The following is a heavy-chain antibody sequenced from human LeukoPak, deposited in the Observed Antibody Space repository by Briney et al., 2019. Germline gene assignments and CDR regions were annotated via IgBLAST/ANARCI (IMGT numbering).Heavy chain of an antibody. CDR2: LYSGGSP. CDR1: GGSICSTSYS. J-gene: IGHJ4*02. V-gene: IGHV4-39*01. CDR3: TRHRLVAGPYYFDY. D-gene: IGHD6-19*01. Sequence: SETLSLTCTISGGSICSTSYSWDWIRQPPGKGLEWIGSLYSGGSPYYNPSLKSRVTISVDTSKNQFSLRLSSVTAADTAVYYCTRHRLVAGPYYFDYWGQGTLVTVSS.